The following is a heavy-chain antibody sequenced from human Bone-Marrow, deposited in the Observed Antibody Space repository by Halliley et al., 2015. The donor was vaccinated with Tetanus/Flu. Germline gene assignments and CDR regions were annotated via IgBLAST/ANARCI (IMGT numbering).Heavy chain of an antibody. Sequence: TLSLTCAVSGGSIITSNWWSWVRQSPGKGLEWLGEIFRSGSTNYNPSFESRLTISVDEANNKFSLSLSSVTAADTAVYYCVRDHMIWGARGLDYWGQGMLVTVSS. CDR3: VRDHMIWGARGLDY. CDR2: IFRSGST. D-gene: IGHD3-10*01. CDR1: GGSIITSNW. V-gene: IGHV4-4*02. J-gene: IGHJ4*02.